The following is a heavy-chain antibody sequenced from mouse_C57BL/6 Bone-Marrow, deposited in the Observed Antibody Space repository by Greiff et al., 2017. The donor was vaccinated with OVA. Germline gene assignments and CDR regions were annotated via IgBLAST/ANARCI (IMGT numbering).Heavy chain of an antibody. CDR2: ISSGGSYT. D-gene: IGHD2-3*01. Sequence: EVKLMESGGDLVKPGGSLKLSCAASGFTFSSYGMSWVRQTPDKRLEWVATISSGGSYTYYPDSVKGRFTISRDNAKNTLYLQMSSLKSEDTAMYYCARDGGPLAYWGQGTLVTVSA. J-gene: IGHJ3*01. V-gene: IGHV5-6*01. CDR3: ARDGGPLAY. CDR1: GFTFSSYG.